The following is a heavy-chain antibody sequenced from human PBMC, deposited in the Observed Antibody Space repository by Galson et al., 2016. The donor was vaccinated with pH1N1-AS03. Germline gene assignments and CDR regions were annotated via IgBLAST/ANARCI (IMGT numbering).Heavy chain of an antibody. CDR1: GYTFTSFG. D-gene: IGHD6-13*01. J-gene: IGHJ3*02. V-gene: IGHV1-18*01. CDR2: ISPYNGNT. CDR3: AITLGVDAFDI. Sequence: SVKVSCKASGYTFTSFGISWVRQAPGQGLEWMGWISPYNGNTHYVQNLQGRVTMTADTSTSTAYMELRSLRSDDAAVYYCAITLGVDAFDIWGQGTVVTVSS.